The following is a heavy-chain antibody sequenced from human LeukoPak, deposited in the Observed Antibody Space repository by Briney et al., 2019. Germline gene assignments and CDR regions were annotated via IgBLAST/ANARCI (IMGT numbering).Heavy chain of an antibody. V-gene: IGHV3-23*01. CDR3: ARDLGWGAATRWYFDY. J-gene: IGHJ4*02. Sequence: SGGSLRLSCAASGFTFSSYGMSWVRQAPGKGLEWVSVISGTGGSTYYADSVKGRFTISRDNSKNTLYLQMNSLRAEDTAVYYCARDLGWGAATRWYFDYWGQGTLVTVSS. CDR1: GFTFSSYG. CDR2: ISGTGGST. D-gene: IGHD2-15*01.